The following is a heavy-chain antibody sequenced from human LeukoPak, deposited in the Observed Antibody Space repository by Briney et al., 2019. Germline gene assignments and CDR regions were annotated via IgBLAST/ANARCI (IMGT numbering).Heavy chain of an antibody. Sequence: GGSLRLSCAAPGFTFSSYAMHWVRQAPGKGLEWVAVISYDGSNKYYADSVKGRFTISRDNSKNTLYLQMNSLRAEDTAVYYCARDGPAMVLDYWGQGTLVTVSS. D-gene: IGHD5-18*01. V-gene: IGHV3-30-3*01. CDR1: GFTFSSYA. CDR2: ISYDGSNK. CDR3: ARDGPAMVLDY. J-gene: IGHJ4*02.